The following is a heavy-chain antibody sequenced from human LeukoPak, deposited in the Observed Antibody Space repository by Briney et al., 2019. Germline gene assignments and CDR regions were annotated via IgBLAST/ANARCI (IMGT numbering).Heavy chain of an antibody. CDR3: ARVLGYCTNGVCPRAFDI. J-gene: IGHJ3*02. Sequence: SEALSLTCAVYGGSFSGYYWSWIRQPPGKGLEWIGEINHSGSTNYNPSLKSRVTISVDTSKNQFSLKLSSVTAADTAVYYCARVLGYCTNGVCPRAFDIWGQGTMVTVSS. V-gene: IGHV4-34*01. CDR1: GGSFSGYY. CDR2: INHSGST. D-gene: IGHD2-8*01.